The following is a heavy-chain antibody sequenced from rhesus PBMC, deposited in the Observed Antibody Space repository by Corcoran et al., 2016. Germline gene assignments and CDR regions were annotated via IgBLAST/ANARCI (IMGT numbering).Heavy chain of an antibody. Sequence: QLQLQESGPGLVKPSETLSVTCAVSGGSISSSYWSWIRQAPGKGLEWIGYIYGSGITTNYNPSLKSRVTLSVDTSKNQFALKLSSVTAADTAVYYCARGVGAGWSEVFSLDVWGRGVLVTVSS. V-gene: IGHV4-169*01. CDR2: IYGSGITT. J-gene: IGHJ5-2*02. D-gene: IGHD6-37*01. CDR3: ARGVGAGWSEVFSLDV. CDR1: GGSISSSY.